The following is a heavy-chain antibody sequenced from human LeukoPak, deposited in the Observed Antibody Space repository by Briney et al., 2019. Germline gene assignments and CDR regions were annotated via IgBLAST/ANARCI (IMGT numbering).Heavy chain of an antibody. Sequence: ASVKVSCKASGYSFASHYMHWVRQAPGQGLEWMGIISPSSGSTRYAQKFQGRVTMTRDTSTSTVYMELSSLRSEDTAVYYCARGDYYDRSGYYDPWGQGTLVTVSS. CDR2: ISPSSGST. CDR3: ARGDYYDRSGYYDP. D-gene: IGHD3-22*01. V-gene: IGHV1-46*01. J-gene: IGHJ5*02. CDR1: GYSFASHY.